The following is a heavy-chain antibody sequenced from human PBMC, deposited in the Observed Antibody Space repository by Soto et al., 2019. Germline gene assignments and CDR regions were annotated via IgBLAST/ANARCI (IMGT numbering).Heavy chain of an antibody. V-gene: IGHV3-30-3*01. J-gene: IGHJ6*02. Sequence: PGGSLRLSCAVSGFTFSSYAMHWVRQAPGKGLEWVAVISYDGSNKYYADSVKGRFTISRDNSKNTLYLQMNSLRAEDTAVYFCARGNTPGVGATVSIFYYYALDVWGQGTTVTVSS. CDR1: GFTFSSYA. D-gene: IGHD1-26*01. CDR3: ARGNTPGVGATVSIFYYYALDV. CDR2: ISYDGSNK.